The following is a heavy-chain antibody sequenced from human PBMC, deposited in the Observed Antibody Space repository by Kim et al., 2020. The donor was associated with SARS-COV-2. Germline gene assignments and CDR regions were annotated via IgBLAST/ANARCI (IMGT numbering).Heavy chain of an antibody. Sequence: GGSLRLSCAASGFTFSSYAMHWVRQAPGKGLEWVAVISYDGSNKYYADSVKGRFTISRDNSKNTLYLQMNSLRAEDTAVYYCARADGSSWYPDGMDVWGQGTTVTVSS. CDR3: ARADGSSWYPDGMDV. V-gene: IGHV3-30*04. CDR1: GFTFSSYA. D-gene: IGHD6-13*01. CDR2: ISYDGSNK. J-gene: IGHJ6*02.